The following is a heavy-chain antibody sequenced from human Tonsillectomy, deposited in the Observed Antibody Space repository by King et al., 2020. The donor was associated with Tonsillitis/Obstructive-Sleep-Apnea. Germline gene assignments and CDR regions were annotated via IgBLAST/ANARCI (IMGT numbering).Heavy chain of an antibody. J-gene: IGHJ2*01. CDR3: ERQWGAVTTFYWYFDL. V-gene: IGHV5-51*01. CDR2: IYPGDSDT. Sequence: VQLVESGAEVKKPGESLKISCKGSGYSFTSYWIGWVRQMPGKGLEWMGIIYPGDSDTRYSPSFQGQVTISADKSISTAYLQWSSLKASDTAMYYCERQWGAVTTFYWYFDLWGRGTLVTVSS. D-gene: IGHD4-17*01. CDR1: GYSFTSYW.